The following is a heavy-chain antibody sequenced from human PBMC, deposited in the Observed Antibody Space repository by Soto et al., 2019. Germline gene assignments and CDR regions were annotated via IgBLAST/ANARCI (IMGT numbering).Heavy chain of an antibody. J-gene: IGHJ6*02. CDR3: ARDGSGIAAAGTAVNGMEV. Sequence: VGSLRLSCAASVFTFSSYSMNWVLHSPFKVLELVSYISSSSSTIYYAESVKGRFTISRDNAKNSLYLQMNSLRDEDTAVYYCARDGSGIAAAGTAVNGMEVWGQGATVTVSS. D-gene: IGHD6-13*01. V-gene: IGHV3-48*02. CDR1: VFTFSSYS. CDR2: ISSSSSTI.